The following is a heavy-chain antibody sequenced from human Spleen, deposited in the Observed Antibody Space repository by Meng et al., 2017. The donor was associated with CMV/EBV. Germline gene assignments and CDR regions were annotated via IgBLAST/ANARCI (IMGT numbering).Heavy chain of an antibody. CDR2: IWYDGSNK. Sequence: ASGFTCSSYGMHWVRQAPGKGLEWVAVIWYDGSNKYYADSVKGRFTISRDNSKNTLYLQMNSLRAEDTAVYYCAKDLGPYSSSPFDYWGQGTLVTVSS. V-gene: IGHV3-33*06. CDR1: GFTCSSYG. CDR3: AKDLGPYSSSPFDY. J-gene: IGHJ4*02. D-gene: IGHD6-13*01.